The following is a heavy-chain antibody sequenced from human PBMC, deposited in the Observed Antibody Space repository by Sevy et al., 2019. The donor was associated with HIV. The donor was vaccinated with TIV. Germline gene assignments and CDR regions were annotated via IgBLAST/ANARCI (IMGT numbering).Heavy chain of an antibody. CDR2: TYYSGST. J-gene: IGHJ5*02. V-gene: IGHV4-39*01. D-gene: IGHD3-22*01. Sequence: SETLSLTCTVSGGSISSSSYYWGWIRQPPGKGLEWIGSTYYSGSTYYNPSLKSRVTISVDTSKNKFSLKLSSVTAADTAVYDCARGVVIPSEWFDPWGQGTLVTVSS. CDR3: ARGVVIPSEWFDP. CDR1: GGSISSSSYY.